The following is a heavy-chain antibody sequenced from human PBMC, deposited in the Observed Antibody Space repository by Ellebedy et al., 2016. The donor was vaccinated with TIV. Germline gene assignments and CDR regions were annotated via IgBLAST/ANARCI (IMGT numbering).Heavy chain of an antibody. D-gene: IGHD1-7*01. CDR2: INHSGST. J-gene: IGHJ5*02. CDR3: ARARLNYRVPYWFDP. CDR1: GGSFSGYY. Sequence: SETLSLTCAVYGGSFSGYYWSWIRQPPGKGLEWIGEINHSGSTNYNPSLKSRVTISVDTSKNQFSLKLSSVTAADTAVYYCARARLNYRVPYWFDPWGQGTLVTVSS. V-gene: IGHV4-34*01.